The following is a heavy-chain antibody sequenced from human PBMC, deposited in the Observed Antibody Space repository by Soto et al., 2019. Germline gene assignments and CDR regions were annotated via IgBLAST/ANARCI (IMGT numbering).Heavy chain of an antibody. V-gene: IGHV1-69*06. D-gene: IGHD3-22*01. CDR3: ARDGLGYDSSGEGPL. Sequence: VASVKVSCKASGGTFSSYAISWVRQAPGQGLEWMGGIIPIFGTANYAQKFQGRVTITADKSTSTAYMELSSLRSEDTAVYYCARDGLGYDSSGEGPLWGQGTLVTVSS. CDR2: IIPIFGTA. J-gene: IGHJ4*02. CDR1: GGTFSSYA.